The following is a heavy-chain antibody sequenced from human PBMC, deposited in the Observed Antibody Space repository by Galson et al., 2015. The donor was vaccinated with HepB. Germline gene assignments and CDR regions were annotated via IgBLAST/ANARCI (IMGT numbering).Heavy chain of an antibody. D-gene: IGHD2-15*01. CDR2: IWYDGSNK. CDR1: GFSFSSYG. Sequence: SLRLSCAASGFSFSSYGMHWVRQAPGKGLEWVAVIWYDGSNKYYGDSVKGRFTISRDNSKNTLYLQMNSLRAEDTAVYYCAREGQGYCSGDSCTAYFDYWGQGALVTVSS. CDR3: AREGQGYCSGDSCTAYFDY. J-gene: IGHJ4*02. V-gene: IGHV3-33*01.